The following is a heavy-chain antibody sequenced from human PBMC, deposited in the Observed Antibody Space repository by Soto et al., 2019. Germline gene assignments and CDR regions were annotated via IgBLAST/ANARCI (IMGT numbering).Heavy chain of an antibody. CDR1: GFTFSYYA. V-gene: IGHV3-30-3*01. CDR2: ISSDGYRK. CDR3: ARDWCIPGSQLDN. J-gene: IGHJ4*02. D-gene: IGHD2-15*01. Sequence: QEQLVESGGGAVQPGRSLTLSCAASGFTFSYYAMHWVRQAPGKGLEWVAVISSDGYRKTKGESLKGRFTISRDNSKNTIYLKMNSLRPDDKAVYYCARDWCIPGSQLDNWGEGTLVPVS.